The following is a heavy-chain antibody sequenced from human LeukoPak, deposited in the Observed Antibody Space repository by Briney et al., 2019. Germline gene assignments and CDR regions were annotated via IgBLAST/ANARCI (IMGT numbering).Heavy chain of an antibody. D-gene: IGHD3-22*01. CDR3: AKDLKRTAMVRYYDSSGYTFDY. J-gene: IGHJ4*02. V-gene: IGHV3-30*04. Sequence: GGSLRLSCAASGFTFSSYAMHWVRQAPGKGLEWVAVISYDGSNKYYADSVKGRFTISRDNSKNTLYLQMNSLRAEDTAVYYCAKDLKRTAMVRYYDSSGYTFDYWGQGTLVTVSS. CDR1: GFTFSSYA. CDR2: ISYDGSNK.